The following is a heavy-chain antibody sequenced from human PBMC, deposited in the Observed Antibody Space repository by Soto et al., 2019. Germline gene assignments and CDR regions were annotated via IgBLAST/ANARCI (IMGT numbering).Heavy chain of an antibody. J-gene: IGHJ3*02. CDR1: GFSLSNARMG. V-gene: IGHV2-26*01. Sequence: QVTLKESGPVLVKPTETLTLTCTVSGFSLSNARMGVSWIRQPPGKALEWLAHIFSNDEKSYSTSLKSRLTISKDTSKSQVVLTMTNMDPVDTATYYCARISLSPRLLWFGELQHDAFDIWGQGTMVTVSS. CDR3: ARISLSPRLLWFGELQHDAFDI. D-gene: IGHD3-10*01. CDR2: IFSNDEK.